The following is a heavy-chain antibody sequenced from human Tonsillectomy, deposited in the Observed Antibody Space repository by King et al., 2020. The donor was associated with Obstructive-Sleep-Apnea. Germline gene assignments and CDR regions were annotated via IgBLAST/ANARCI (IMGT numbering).Heavy chain of an antibody. D-gene: IGHD6-13*01. J-gene: IGHJ4*02. CDR2: IFYTGST. Sequence: QLQESGPGLVKPSETLSLACTVSGGSITGSHYYWSWIRQPPGKGLEWIGSIFYTGSTYYISSLKSRVTISVDTSKNQFSLKLTSVTAADTAVYYCARQFYRSNWPHYFYCWGQGTLVTVSS. CDR3: ARQFYRSNWPHYFYC. CDR1: GGSITGSHYY. V-gene: IGHV4-39*07.